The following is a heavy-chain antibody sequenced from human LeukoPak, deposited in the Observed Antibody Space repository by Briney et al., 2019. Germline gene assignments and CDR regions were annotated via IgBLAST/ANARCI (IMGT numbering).Heavy chain of an antibody. CDR2: ISSSGST. D-gene: IGHD3-22*01. J-gene: IGHJ3*02. CDR3: ARGPYSYDSSGAFDI. V-gene: IGHV4-61*02. Sequence: SETLSLTCTVSGDSISSGDYYWSWIRQPAGKGLEGVGRISSSGSTNYNPSLKSRVTISVDTSKNQFSLKLSSVTAADTAVYFCARGPYSYDSSGAFDIWGQGTMVTVSS. CDR1: GDSISSGDYY.